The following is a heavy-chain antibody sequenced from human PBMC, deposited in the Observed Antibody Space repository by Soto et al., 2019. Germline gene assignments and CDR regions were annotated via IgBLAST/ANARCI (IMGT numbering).Heavy chain of an antibody. CDR2: IIPIPGTA. Sequence: QVQLVQSGAEVKKPGSSVKVSCKASGGTFGSYAISWVRQAPGQGLEWMGGIIPIPGTANYAQKFQGRATIAADESTSTAYMELSSVRSEDTAVYYCARSQGSSTSLEIYYYYYYGMDVWGQGTTVTVSS. CDR3: ARSQGSSTSLEIYYYYYYGMDV. CDR1: GGTFGSYA. J-gene: IGHJ6*02. V-gene: IGHV1-69*01. D-gene: IGHD2-2*01.